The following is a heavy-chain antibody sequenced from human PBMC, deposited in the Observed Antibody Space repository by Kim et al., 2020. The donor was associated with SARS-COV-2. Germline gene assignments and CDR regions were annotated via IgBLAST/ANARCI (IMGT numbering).Heavy chain of an antibody. CDR1: GYVFATQW. CDR2: IYPGDSDT. D-gene: IGHD3-10*01. V-gene: IGHV5-51*01. Sequence: GESLKISCKSSGYVFATQWVGWVRQMPGKGLEWMGIIYPGDSDTSYNPSFQGQVTISADESITTTYLHWSSLKASDTAIYYCTKRGGSLKYFDFWGQGTPVTVSA. CDR3: TKRGGSLKYFDF. J-gene: IGHJ4*02.